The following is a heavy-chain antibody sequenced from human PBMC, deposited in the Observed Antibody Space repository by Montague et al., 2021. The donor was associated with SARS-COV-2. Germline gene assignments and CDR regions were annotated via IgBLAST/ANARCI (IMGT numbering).Heavy chain of an antibody. CDR3: ARVTAGIVAYDY. CDR2: IDWDDDK. Sequence: PALVKPTQTLTLTCTFSGFSLSTSGMCVSWIRQPPGKALEWLARIDWDDDKYYSISLKTRLTISKDTSKNQVVLTMTNMDPVDTATYYCARVTAGIVAYDYWGQGTLVTVSS. V-gene: IGHV2-70*11. J-gene: IGHJ4*02. CDR1: GFSLSTSGMC. D-gene: IGHD5-12*01.